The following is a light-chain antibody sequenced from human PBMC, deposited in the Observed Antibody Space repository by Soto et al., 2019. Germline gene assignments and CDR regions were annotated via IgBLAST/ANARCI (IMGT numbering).Light chain of an antibody. CDR2: HAS. CDR1: QSIDRW. J-gene: IGKJ1*01. V-gene: IGKV1-5*01. Sequence: DIQLTQSPSTLPSSLGDRVAITCRASQSIDRWLAWYQQKPGKAPKILIYHASSLETGVPSRFSGSGSGTEFTLTITSVQPDYFATYYCQHYNSYGTFCQGTKVDIK. CDR3: QHYNSYGT.